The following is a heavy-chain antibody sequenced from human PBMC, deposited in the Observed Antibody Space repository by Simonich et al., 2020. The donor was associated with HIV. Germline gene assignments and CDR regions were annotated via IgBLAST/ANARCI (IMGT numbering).Heavy chain of an antibody. CDR2: VNHSGST. V-gene: IGHV4-38-2*01. CDR3: ARRQGNWKVNWFDP. Sequence: QVQLQDSGPGLVTPSETLSLTCDVSNYSTSSLSYWGWIRQSPGKGLEWIGSVNHSGSTYSNPSPKSRLTISLNTSKNRCSLRLTSVTAADTAVYYCARRQGNWKVNWFDPWGQGTLVTVSS. J-gene: IGHJ5*02. D-gene: IGHD1-1*01. CDR1: NYSTSSLSY.